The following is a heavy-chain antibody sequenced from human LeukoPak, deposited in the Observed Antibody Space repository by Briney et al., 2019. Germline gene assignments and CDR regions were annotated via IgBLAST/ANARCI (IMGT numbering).Heavy chain of an antibody. CDR2: ISGSGGNT. Sequence: GGTLRLSCAASGFTFSRNGMTWVRQAPGRGLEWVSAISGSGGNTYYADSVKGRFTISRDNSKNTLYLQMNSLRAEDTAVYYCARVPTVTFFDYWGQGTLVTVSS. CDR3: ARVPTVTFFDY. CDR1: GFTFSRNG. J-gene: IGHJ4*02. V-gene: IGHV3-23*01. D-gene: IGHD4-17*01.